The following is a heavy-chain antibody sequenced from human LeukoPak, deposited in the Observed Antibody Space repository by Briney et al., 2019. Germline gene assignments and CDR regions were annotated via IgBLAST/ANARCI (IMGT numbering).Heavy chain of an antibody. Sequence: GGSLRLSCAASGFTFSSYAMNWVRQAPGEGLEWVSTISGSGGSTYYADSVKGRFTISRDNSKNTLYPQMNSLRAEDTAVYYCAKDLRQWLSYYFVNWGQGTLVTVSS. J-gene: IGHJ4*02. CDR3: AKDLRQWLSYYFVN. V-gene: IGHV3-23*01. CDR2: ISGSGGST. D-gene: IGHD6-19*01. CDR1: GFTFSSYA.